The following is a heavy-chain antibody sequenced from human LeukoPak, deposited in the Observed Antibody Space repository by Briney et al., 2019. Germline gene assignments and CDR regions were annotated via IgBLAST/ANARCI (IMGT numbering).Heavy chain of an antibody. CDR1: GGSISSGSHY. Sequence: SETLSLTCTVSGGSISSGSHYWSWIRQPAGKGLEWIGRIYTSESTKYNPSLRSRVTISVDTSKNVFSLKVTTVTAADTAVYYCARMGRYGDNSYFDYWGQGTLVTVSS. V-gene: IGHV4-61*02. J-gene: IGHJ4*02. D-gene: IGHD4-23*01. CDR3: ARMGRYGDNSYFDY. CDR2: IYTSEST.